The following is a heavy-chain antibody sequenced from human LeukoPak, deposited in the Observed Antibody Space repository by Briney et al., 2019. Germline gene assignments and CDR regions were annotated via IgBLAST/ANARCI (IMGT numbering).Heavy chain of an antibody. CDR2: INHSGST. J-gene: IGHJ4*02. D-gene: IGHD3-22*01. CDR1: GGSFSGYY. CDR3: ARVSNYYDSSGYNERLGASFDY. V-gene: IGHV4-34*01. Sequence: PSETLSLTCAVYGGSFSGYYWSWIRQPPGKGLEWLGEINHSGSTNYNPSLKSRVTISVDTSKNQFSLKLSSVTAADTAVYYWARVSNYYDSSGYNERLGASFDYWGQGTLVTVSS.